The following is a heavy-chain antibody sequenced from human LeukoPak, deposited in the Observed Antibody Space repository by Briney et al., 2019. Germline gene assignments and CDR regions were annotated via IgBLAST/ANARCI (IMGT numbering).Heavy chain of an antibody. Sequence: SETLSLTCAVYGGSFSGYYWSWIRQPPGKGLEWIGEISHSGSTNYNPSLKSRVTISVDTSKNQFSLKLSSVTAADTAVYYCARGETVMITFGGVIVASSFDYWGQGTLVTVSS. J-gene: IGHJ4*02. CDR1: GGSFSGYY. CDR2: ISHSGST. V-gene: IGHV4-34*01. D-gene: IGHD3-16*02. CDR3: ARGETVMITFGGVIVASSFDY.